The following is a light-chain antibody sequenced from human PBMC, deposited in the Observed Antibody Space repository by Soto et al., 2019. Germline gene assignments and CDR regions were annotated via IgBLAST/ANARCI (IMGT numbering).Light chain of an antibody. CDR3: SSYSSSDSWV. CDR2: DVS. Sequence: QSALTQPASVSGSPGQSITISCTGTSGDIGAYNYVSWYQQHPGKAPKVMIYDVSNRPSGVSSRFSGSKSGNTASLTVSGLQAEDEADYYCSSYSSSDSWVFGGGTQLTVL. CDR1: SGDIGAYNY. J-gene: IGLJ3*02. V-gene: IGLV2-14*01.